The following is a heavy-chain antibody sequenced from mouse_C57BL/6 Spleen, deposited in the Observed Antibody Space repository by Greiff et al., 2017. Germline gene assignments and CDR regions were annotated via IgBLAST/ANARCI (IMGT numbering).Heavy chain of an antibody. CDR2: IHPNSGST. V-gene: IGHV1-64*01. J-gene: IGHJ3*01. D-gene: IGHD2-4*01. CDR3: ARGYDYDWFAY. Sequence: QVQLQQPGAELVKPGASVKLSCKASGYTFTSYWMHWVKQRPGQGLEWIGMIHPNSGSTNYNEKFKSKATLTVDKSSSTAYMQLSSLTSEDSAVYYVARGYDYDWFAYWGQGTLVTVSA. CDR1: GYTFTSYW.